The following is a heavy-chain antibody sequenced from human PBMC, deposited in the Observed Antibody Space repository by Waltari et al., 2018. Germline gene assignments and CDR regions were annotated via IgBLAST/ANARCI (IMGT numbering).Heavy chain of an antibody. V-gene: IGHV3-30-3*01. CDR2: ISYDGSNK. D-gene: IGHD3-10*01. J-gene: IGHJ3*02. CDR3: ARDYYYGSGSYYNRDAFDI. Sequence: QVQLVESGGGVVQPGRSLRLSCAASGFTFSSYAMHWVRQAPGKGLEWVAVISYDGSNKYYADSVKGRFTISRDNSKNTLYLQMNSLRAEDTAVYYCARDYYYGSGSYYNRDAFDIWGQGTMVTVSS. CDR1: GFTFSSYA.